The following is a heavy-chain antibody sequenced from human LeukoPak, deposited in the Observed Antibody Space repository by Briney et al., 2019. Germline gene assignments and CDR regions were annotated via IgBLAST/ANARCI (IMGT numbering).Heavy chain of an antibody. D-gene: IGHD2-15*01. CDR3: ARGGRQGGSPFGY. J-gene: IGHJ4*02. V-gene: IGHV4-39*07. CDR1: GGSISSSSYY. CDR2: INHSGST. Sequence: SETLSLTCTVSGGSISSSSYYWGWIRQPPGKGLEWIGEINHSGSTNYNPSLKSRVTISVDTSKNQFSLKLSSVTAADTAVYYCARGGRQGGSPFGYWGQGTLVTVSS.